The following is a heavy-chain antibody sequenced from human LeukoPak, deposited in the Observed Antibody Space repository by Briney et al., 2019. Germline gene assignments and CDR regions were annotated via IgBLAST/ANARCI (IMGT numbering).Heavy chain of an antibody. D-gene: IGHD6-13*01. Sequence: GGSLRLSCAASGFIFSSYSMSWVRQAPGKGLEWVSVITGSGGNTYYADSVKGRFTISKDNSKNAVYLQMSSLRVDDTAVYYCAKAASSSWPSYYYGMDVWGQGTTVTVSS. CDR1: GFIFSSYS. V-gene: IGHV3-23*01. CDR3: AKAASSSWPSYYYGMDV. CDR2: ITGSGGNT. J-gene: IGHJ6*02.